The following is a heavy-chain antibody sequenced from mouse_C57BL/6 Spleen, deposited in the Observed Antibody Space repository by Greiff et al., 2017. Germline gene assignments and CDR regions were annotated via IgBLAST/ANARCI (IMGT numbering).Heavy chain of an antibody. V-gene: IGHV1-26*01. CDR2: INPNNGGT. D-gene: IGHD1-1*01. J-gene: IGHJ4*01. CDR1: GYTFTDYY. CDR3: ARMYYYGSSGAMDY. Sequence: EVQLQQSGPELVKPGASVKISCKASGYTFTDYYMNWVKQSHGKSLEWIGDINPNNGGTSYNQKFKGKATLTVDKSSSTAYLELRSLTSEDSAVYYCARMYYYGSSGAMDYWGQGTSVTVSS.